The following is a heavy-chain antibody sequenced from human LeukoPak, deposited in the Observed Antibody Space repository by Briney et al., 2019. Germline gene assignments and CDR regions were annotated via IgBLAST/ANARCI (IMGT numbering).Heavy chain of an antibody. J-gene: IGHJ3*02. V-gene: IGHV4-59*01. CDR3: ARDPYDSSASAFDI. Sequence: SETLSLTCTVSGGSIGSYYWSWIRQPPGKGLEWIGYIYYSGSTNYNPSLKSRVTISVDTSKNQFSLKLSSVTAADTAVYYCARDPYDSSASAFDIWGQGTMVTVSS. CDR1: GGSIGSYY. D-gene: IGHD3-22*01. CDR2: IYYSGST.